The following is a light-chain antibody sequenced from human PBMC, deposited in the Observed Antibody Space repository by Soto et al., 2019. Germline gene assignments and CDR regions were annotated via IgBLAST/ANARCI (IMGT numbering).Light chain of an antibody. Sequence: HLTQSRSSLSSSVGDRVTITCQASHDIKKYLNLYQQKPGKAPKLLIYDASDLETGVPSRFSGSGSGTGFTFTISSLQPEDFATYYCQQYESLPLTFGQGTRLEIK. CDR2: DAS. CDR3: QQYESLPLT. J-gene: IGKJ5*01. V-gene: IGKV1-33*01. CDR1: HDIKKY.